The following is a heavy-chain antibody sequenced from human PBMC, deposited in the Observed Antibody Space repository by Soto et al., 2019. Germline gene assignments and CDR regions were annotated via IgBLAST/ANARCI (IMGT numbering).Heavy chain of an antibody. CDR1: GGSISSSNW. V-gene: IGHV4-4*02. D-gene: IGHD5-12*01. CDR2: IYHSGST. Sequence: SETLSLTCAVSGGSISSSNWCSWVRQPPGKGLEWIGEIYHSGSTNYNPSLKSRVTISVDKSKNQFSLKLSSVTAADTAVYYCASRVEGLYSGNDRYYFDYWGQGTLVTVSS. CDR3: ASRVEGLYSGNDRYYFDY. J-gene: IGHJ4*02.